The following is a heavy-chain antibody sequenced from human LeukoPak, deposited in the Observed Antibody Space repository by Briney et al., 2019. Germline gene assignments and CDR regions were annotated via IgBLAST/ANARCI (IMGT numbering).Heavy chain of an antibody. V-gene: IGHV4-39*07. CDR3: ARDLCYYDSSGYYSPCAFDI. CDR1: GGSISSSSYY. D-gene: IGHD3-22*01. J-gene: IGHJ3*02. CDR2: IYYSGST. Sequence: SETLSLTCTVSGGSISSSSYYWGWIRQPPGKGLEWIGSIYYSGSTYYNPSLKSRVTISVDTSKNQFSLKLSSVTAADTAVYYCARDLCYYDSSGYYSPCAFDIWGQGTMVTVSS.